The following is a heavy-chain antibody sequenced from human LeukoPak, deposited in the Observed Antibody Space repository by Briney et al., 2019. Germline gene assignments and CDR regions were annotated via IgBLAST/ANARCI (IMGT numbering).Heavy chain of an antibody. CDR2: NNTGETT. J-gene: IGHJ3*02. CDR1: GLTFSSCA. CDR3: TRGSFDM. Sequence: GGSLRLSCAAPGLTFSSCAMTWVRQAPGKGLEWVSNNTGETTFYADSVKGRFTISRDFFNNTLFLQMNSLRDEDTAVYYCTRGSFDMWGLGTMVTVS. D-gene: IGHD3-16*01. V-gene: IGHV3-23*01.